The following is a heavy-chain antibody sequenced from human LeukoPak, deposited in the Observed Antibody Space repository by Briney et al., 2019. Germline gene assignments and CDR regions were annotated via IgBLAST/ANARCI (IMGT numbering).Heavy chain of an antibody. Sequence: SETLSLTCAVYGGSFSGYYWSWIRQPPGKGLEWIGEINHSGSTNYNPSLKSRVTISVDTSKNQFSLKLSSVAAADTAVYYCARSGFGATNIYSYFDYWGQGTLVTVSS. J-gene: IGHJ4*02. CDR2: INHSGST. D-gene: IGHD1-26*01. CDR1: GGSFSGYY. V-gene: IGHV4-34*01. CDR3: ARSGFGATNIYSYFDY.